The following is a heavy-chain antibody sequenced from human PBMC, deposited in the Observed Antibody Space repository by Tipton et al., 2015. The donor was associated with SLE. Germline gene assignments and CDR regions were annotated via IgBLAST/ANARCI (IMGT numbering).Heavy chain of an antibody. V-gene: IGHV4-39*01. CDR1: GGSISSSSYY. J-gene: IGHJ1*01. Sequence: LRLSCTVSGGSISSSSYYWGWIRQPPGKGLEWIGSIYYSGSTYYNPSLKSRVTISVDTSKNQFSLKLSSVTAADTAVYYCARPRDSSGLEYFQHWGQGTLVTVSP. CDR2: IYYSGST. CDR3: ARPRDSSGLEYFQH. D-gene: IGHD3-22*01.